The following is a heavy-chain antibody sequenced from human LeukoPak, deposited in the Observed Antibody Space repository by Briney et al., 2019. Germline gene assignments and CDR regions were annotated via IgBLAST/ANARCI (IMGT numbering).Heavy chain of an antibody. V-gene: IGHV1-2*02. CDR3: ARVWSAGPRGVLFY. D-gene: IGHD3-10*01. CDR2: INPNSGGA. J-gene: IGHJ4*02. Sequence: ASVKVSCKASGYTFTGYYMHWVRQAPGQGLEWMGWINPNSGGANYAQKFQGRVTMTRDTSISTAYMELSRLRSDDTAVYYCARVWSAGPRGVLFYWGQGTLVTVSS. CDR1: GYTFTGYY.